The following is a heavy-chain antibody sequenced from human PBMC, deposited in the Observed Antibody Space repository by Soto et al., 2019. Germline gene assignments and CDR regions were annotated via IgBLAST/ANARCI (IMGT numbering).Heavy chain of an antibody. J-gene: IGHJ4*02. Sequence: QVQLQESGPGLVKPSGTLSLTCAVSGDSISSSNWWNWVRQPPGKGLEWIGEIYHSGSANYNPSLKSRVTMSVDKSKNQFSLKMSSGTAADTAVYYCARNGYSYFDYWGQGALVTVSS. D-gene: IGHD2-15*01. V-gene: IGHV4-4*02. CDR1: GDSISSSNW. CDR2: IYHSGSA. CDR3: ARNGYSYFDY.